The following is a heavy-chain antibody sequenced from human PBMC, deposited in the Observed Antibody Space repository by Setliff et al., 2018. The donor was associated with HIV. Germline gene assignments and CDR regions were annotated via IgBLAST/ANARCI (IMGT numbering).Heavy chain of an antibody. CDR3: ARGGSWYDYFFDY. CDR1: GGSISSHY. V-gene: IGHV4-59*11. CDR2: IYYSGST. D-gene: IGHD6-13*01. J-gene: IGHJ4*02. Sequence: SETLSLTCSVSGGSISSHYWSWIRQPPGKGLGWIGYIYYSGSTDYNPSLKSRVTISVDTSKNQFSLKLSSVTAADTALYYCARGGSWYDYFFDYWGQGTLVTVSS.